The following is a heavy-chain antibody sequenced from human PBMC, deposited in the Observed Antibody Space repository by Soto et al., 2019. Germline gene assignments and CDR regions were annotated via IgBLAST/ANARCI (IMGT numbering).Heavy chain of an antibody. D-gene: IGHD5-18*01. CDR3: EVYSYGPPYAFDI. CDR2: IYYSGST. Sequence: SETLSLTCTVSGGSISSGGYYWSWIRQHPGKGLEWIGYIYYSGSTYYNPSLKSRVTISVDTSKNQFSLKLSSVTAADTAVYYCEVYSYGPPYAFDIWGQGTMVTVSS. J-gene: IGHJ3*02. CDR1: GGSISSGGYY. V-gene: IGHV4-31*03.